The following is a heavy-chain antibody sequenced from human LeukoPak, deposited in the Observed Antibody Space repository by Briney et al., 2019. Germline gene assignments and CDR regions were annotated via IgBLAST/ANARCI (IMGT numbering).Heavy chain of an antibody. D-gene: IGHD3-22*01. CDR3: ARDRPNVDSTGYYSRHDAFDI. V-gene: IGHV4-39*07. Sequence: KPSETLSLTCTVSGGSISSTTYYWAWIRQPPGKGLEWIGSIYKTGSTNYSPSLKSRVFISVDTSNNQFSLKLSSVTAADTAVYYCARDRPNVDSTGYYSRHDAFDIWGQGTMVTVSS. CDR2: IYKTGST. J-gene: IGHJ3*02. CDR1: GGSISSTTYY.